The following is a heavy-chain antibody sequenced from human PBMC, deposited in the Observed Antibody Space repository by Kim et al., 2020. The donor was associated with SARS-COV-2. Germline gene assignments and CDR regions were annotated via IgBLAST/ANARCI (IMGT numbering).Heavy chain of an antibody. CDR3: ARAGRRFLEWLEGYYYGMDV. Sequence: GGSLRLSCAASGFTFSDYYMSWIRQAPGKGLEWVSYISSSSSYTNYADSVKGRFTISRDNAKNSLYLQMNSLRAEDTAVYYCARAGRRFLEWLEGYYYGMDVWGQGTTVTVSS. D-gene: IGHD3-3*01. V-gene: IGHV3-11*05. CDR1: GFTFSDYY. CDR2: ISSSSSYT. J-gene: IGHJ6*02.